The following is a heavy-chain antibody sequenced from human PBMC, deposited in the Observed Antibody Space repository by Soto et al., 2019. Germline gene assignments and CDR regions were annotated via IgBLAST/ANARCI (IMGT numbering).Heavy chain of an antibody. J-gene: IGHJ6*03. D-gene: IGHD3-16*01. CDR3: AKDEYWESHFYYFMDL. CDR2: ISSSSSYI. V-gene: IGHV3-21*01. Sequence: GASVKVSCKASGYTFTSYGISWVRQAPGQGLEWVSSISSSSSYIYYAGSVKGRFTMSRDNSNNTLFLQMSSLRSEDTAIYYCAKDEYWESHFYYFMDLWGRGTTVAVSS. CDR1: GYTFTSYG.